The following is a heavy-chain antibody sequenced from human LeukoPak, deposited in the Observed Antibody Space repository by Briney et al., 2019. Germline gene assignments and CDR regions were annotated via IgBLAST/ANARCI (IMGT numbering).Heavy chain of an antibody. J-gene: IGHJ5*02. CDR1: GGSTSSYH. CDR2: ISYSGST. V-gene: IGHV4-59*12. D-gene: IGHD3-3*01. CDR3: ARWNDSWSGSPFDP. Sequence: SETLSLTCTVSGGSTSSYHWSWIRQPPGKGLEWIGYISYSGSTNYNPSLKSRVTISVDRSKNQFSLKLSSVTAADTAVYYCARWNDSWSGSPFDPWGQGTLVTVSS.